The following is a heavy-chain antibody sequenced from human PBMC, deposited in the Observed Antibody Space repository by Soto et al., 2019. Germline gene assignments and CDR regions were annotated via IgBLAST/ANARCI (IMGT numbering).Heavy chain of an antibody. CDR2: IKQDGSVK. J-gene: IGHJ3*02. Sequence: EVQLVESGGGLVQPGGSLRLSCAASGFTFSSYWMSWVRQAPGKGLEWVANIKQDGSVKYYVDSVKGRFTISRDNAKNSLYLQMNSLRAEDTAVYYCASDTTVTTWEDAFDIWGQGTMVTVSS. CDR1: GFTFSSYW. CDR3: ASDTTVTTWEDAFDI. V-gene: IGHV3-7*01. D-gene: IGHD4-17*01.